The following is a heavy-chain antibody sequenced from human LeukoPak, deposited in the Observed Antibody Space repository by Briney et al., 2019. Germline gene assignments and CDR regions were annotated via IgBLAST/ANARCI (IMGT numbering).Heavy chain of an antibody. Sequence: RSSETLSLTCAVYGGSFSGYYWSWIRRPPGKGLEWIGEINHSGSTNHNPSLKSRVNISVDTSKNQFSLKLSSVTAADTAVYYCARGLSRGHSSGWYGGSSGMDVWGKGTTLTVSP. J-gene: IGHJ6*04. CDR3: ARGLSRGHSSGWYGGSSGMDV. CDR1: GGSFSGYY. V-gene: IGHV4-34*01. CDR2: INHSGST. D-gene: IGHD6-19*01.